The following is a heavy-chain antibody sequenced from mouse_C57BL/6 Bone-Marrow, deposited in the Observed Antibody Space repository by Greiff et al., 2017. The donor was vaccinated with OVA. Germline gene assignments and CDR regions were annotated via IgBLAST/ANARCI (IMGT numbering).Heavy chain of an antibody. J-gene: IGHJ2*01. D-gene: IGHD4-1*01. CDR2: INPNNGGT. CDR3: ARHKDTGPYYFDY. CDR1: GYTFTDYN. V-gene: IGHV1-22*01. Sequence: EVQLQQSGPELVKPGASVKMSCKASGYTFTDYNMHWVKQSHGKSLEWIGYINPNNGGTSYNQKFKGKATLTVNKSSSTAYMGLRSLTSEDSAVYYCARHKDTGPYYFDYWSQGTTLTVSS.